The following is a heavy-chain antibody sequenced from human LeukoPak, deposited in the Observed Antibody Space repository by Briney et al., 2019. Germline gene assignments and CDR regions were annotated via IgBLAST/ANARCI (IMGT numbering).Heavy chain of an antibody. CDR1: GGSVSSLY. V-gene: IGHV4-59*02. CDR2: AYSTGGA. CDR3: ATSYAGYVLDE. Sequence: SQTLSLTCIVSGGSVSSLYWHWIRQSPEKGLEWIGYAYSTGGAKYNPSLKNRVPMSFDTPKNHSSLKLTSVTAADTAVYFSATSYAGYVLDEWGQGTLVVVSS. D-gene: IGHD5-12*01. J-gene: IGHJ4*02.